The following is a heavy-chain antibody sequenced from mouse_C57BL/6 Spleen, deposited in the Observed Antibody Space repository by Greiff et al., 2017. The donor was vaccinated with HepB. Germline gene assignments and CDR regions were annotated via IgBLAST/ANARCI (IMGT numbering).Heavy chain of an antibody. CDR1: GYAFTNYL. CDR3: ARSAGTHFDV. CDR2: IIPGSGGT. Sequence: QVQLKESGAELVRPGTSVKVSCKASGYAFTNYLIEWVKQRPGQGLEWIGVIIPGSGGTNYNEKFKGKATLTADKSSSTAYMQLSSLTSEDSAVYFCARSAGTHFDVWGTGTTVTVSS. J-gene: IGHJ1*03. D-gene: IGHD4-1*01. V-gene: IGHV1-54*01.